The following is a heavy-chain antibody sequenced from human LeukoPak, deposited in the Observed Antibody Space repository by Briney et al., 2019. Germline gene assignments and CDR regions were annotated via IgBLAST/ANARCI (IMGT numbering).Heavy chain of an antibody. CDR1: GGSISSGDYS. CDR3: ARMYIYSNYEGEPVDY. J-gene: IGHJ4*02. V-gene: IGHV4-30-4*01. CDR2: IYYSGST. D-gene: IGHD4-11*01. Sequence: PSQTLSLTCTVSGGSISSGDYSWSWIRQPPGKGLEWIGYIYYSGSTYYNPSLKSRVTISVDTSKNQFSLKLSSVTAADTAVYYCARMYIYSNYEGEPVDYWGQGTLVTVSS.